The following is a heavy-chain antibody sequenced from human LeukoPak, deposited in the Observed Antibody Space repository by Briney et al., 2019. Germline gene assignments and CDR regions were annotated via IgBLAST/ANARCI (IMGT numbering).Heavy chain of an antibody. V-gene: IGHV3-48*04. CDR1: GFTFSSYG. CDR3: ARHEFASGYMDV. CDR2: ISGSGSTI. Sequence: PGGSLRLSCAASGFTFSSYGMSWVRQAPGKGLEWVSAISGSGSTIYYADSVKGRFTISRDNAKNSLYLQMNSLRAEDTAVYYCARHEFASGYMDVWGKGTTVTISS. J-gene: IGHJ6*03. D-gene: IGHD1-26*01.